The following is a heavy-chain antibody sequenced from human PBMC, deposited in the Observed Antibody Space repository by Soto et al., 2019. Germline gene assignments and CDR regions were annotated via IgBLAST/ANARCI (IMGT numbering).Heavy chain of an antibody. Sequence: QVQLQESGPGLVKPSQTLSLTCTVSSGSISSGDYYWSWISQPQGKGMEWIGYIYYSGRTYYHPSPNSRVTISVDTSQNQFSLKLSSVTAADTASYYCASDSGSYPGRAFDIWGQGTMATVSS. V-gene: IGHV4-30-4*01. CDR2: IYYSGRT. CDR3: ASDSGSYPGRAFDI. D-gene: IGHD1-26*01. J-gene: IGHJ3*02. CDR1: SGSISSGDYY.